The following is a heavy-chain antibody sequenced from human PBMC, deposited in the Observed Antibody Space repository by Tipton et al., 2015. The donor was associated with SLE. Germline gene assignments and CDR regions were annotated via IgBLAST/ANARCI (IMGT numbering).Heavy chain of an antibody. V-gene: IGHV4-34*01. CDR3: ARGVYGSGSYYPDY. J-gene: IGHJ4*02. CDR2: INHSGST. CDR1: GFTFSDYY. D-gene: IGHD3-10*01. Sequence: LRLSCAASGFTFSDYYMSWIRQPPGKGLEWIGEINHSGSTNYNPSLKSRVTISVDTSKNQSSLKLSSVTAADTAVYYCARGVYGSGSYYPDYWGQGTLVTVSS.